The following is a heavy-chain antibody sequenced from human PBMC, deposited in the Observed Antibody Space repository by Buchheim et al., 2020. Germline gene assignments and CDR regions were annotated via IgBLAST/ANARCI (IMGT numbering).Heavy chain of an antibody. CDR1: GFTFSNAW. CDR2: IKSKTDGGTT. D-gene: IGHD5-18*01. CDR3: TTDPCGIQLWLGCGSIDY. J-gene: IGHJ4*02. V-gene: IGHV3-15*01. Sequence: EVQLVESGGGLVKPGGSLRLSCAASGFTFSNAWMSWVRQAPGKGLEWVGRIKSKTDGGTTDYAAPVKGRFTISSDDSKNTLYLQMNSLKTEDTAVYYCTTDPCGIQLWLGCGSIDYWGQGTL.